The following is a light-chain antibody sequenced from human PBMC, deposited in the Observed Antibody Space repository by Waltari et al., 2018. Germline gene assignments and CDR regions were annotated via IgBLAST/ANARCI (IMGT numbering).Light chain of an antibody. Sequence: MTQSPDTLSMSAGESVTLSCRASRHIGGSLAWYQQKSGPAPRLLFDHASTRATSVADRVSAAGSGTDFTLTISSLRSEDSAVYYCQQYNDWPPYTFGQGTKLE. CDR3: QQYNDWPPYT. V-gene: IGKV3-15*01. J-gene: IGKJ2*01. CDR1: RHIGGS. CDR2: HAS.